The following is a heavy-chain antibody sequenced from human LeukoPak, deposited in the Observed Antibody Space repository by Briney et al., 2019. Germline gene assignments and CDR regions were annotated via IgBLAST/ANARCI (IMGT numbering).Heavy chain of an antibody. CDR1: GYVFGAYG. CDR2: IAPYEGDT. D-gene: IGHD3-10*01. J-gene: IGHJ5*02. V-gene: IGHV1-18*01. Sequence: GASVKVSCKVSGYVFGAYGLSWVRQAPDQGLEWLGWIAPYEGDTQYTPKLQDRITLTADTATTTVYMELRSLREDDSAVYYCARAELPPLNMVRGVIAWFDPWGQGTLVTVSS. CDR3: ARAELPPLNMVRGVIAWFDP.